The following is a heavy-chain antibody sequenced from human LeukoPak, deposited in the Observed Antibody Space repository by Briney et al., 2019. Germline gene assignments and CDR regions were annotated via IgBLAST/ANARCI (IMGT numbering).Heavy chain of an antibody. V-gene: IGHV4-30-2*01. J-gene: IGHJ6*02. CDR1: GGSISSGGYY. CDR2: IYHSGST. CDR3: ARDPRFAPGGMDV. D-gene: IGHD3-10*01. Sequence: PSETLSLTCTVSGGSISSGGYYWSWIRQPPGKGLEWIGYIYHSGSTYYNPSLKSRVTISVDTSKNQFSLKLSSVTAADTAVYYCARDPRFAPGGMDVWGQGTTVTVSS.